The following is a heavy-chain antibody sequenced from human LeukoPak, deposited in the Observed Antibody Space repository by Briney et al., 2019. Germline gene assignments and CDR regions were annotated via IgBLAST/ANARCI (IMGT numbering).Heavy chain of an antibody. CDR3: ARVRYCSSTSCYTAGAFGI. J-gene: IGHJ3*02. CDR1: GYTFTSYG. CDR2: ISAYNGNT. Sequence: ASVKVSCKASGYTFTSYGISWVRQAPGQGLEWMGWISAYNGNTNYAQKLQGRVTMTTDTSTSTAYMELRSLRSDDTAVYYCARVRYCSSTSCYTAGAFGIWGQGTMVTVSS. V-gene: IGHV1-18*01. D-gene: IGHD2-2*02.